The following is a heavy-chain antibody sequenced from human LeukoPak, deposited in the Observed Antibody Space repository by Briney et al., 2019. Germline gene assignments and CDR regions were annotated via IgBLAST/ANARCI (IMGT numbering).Heavy chain of an antibody. J-gene: IGHJ4*02. CDR2: IRYDGSNK. D-gene: IGHD6-19*01. Sequence: GGSLRLSCAASGFTFSSYGMHWVRQAPGKGLGWVAFIRYDGSNKYYADSVKGRFTISRDNSKNTLYLQMNSLRAEDTAVYYCAKDQAVAGTLFDYWGQGTLVTVSS. V-gene: IGHV3-30*02. CDR1: GFTFSSYG. CDR3: AKDQAVAGTLFDY.